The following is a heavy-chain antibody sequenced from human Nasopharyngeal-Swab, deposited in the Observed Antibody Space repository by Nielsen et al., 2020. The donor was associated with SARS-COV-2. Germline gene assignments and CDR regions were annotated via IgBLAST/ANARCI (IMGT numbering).Heavy chain of an antibody. Sequence: GGSLRLSCAASGFTFDDYTMHWVRQAPGKGLEWVSLISWDGGSTYHADSVKGRFTISRDNSKDTLYLQMNSLRAEDTAVYYCVKYYGSGSYSNRNWFDDPWGQGTLVTVSS. CDR1: GFTFDDYT. V-gene: IGHV3-43*01. CDR3: VKYYGSGSYSNRNWFDDP. D-gene: IGHD3-10*01. J-gene: IGHJ5*02. CDR2: ISWDGGST.